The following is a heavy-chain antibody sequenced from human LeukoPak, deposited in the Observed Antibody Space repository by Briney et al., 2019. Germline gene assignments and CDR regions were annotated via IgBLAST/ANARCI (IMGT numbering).Heavy chain of an antibody. D-gene: IGHD4-23*01. V-gene: IGHV4-4*02. Sequence: SETLSLTCAVSGVSISSSNWWSWVRQPPGKGLEWIGEIYHSGSTNYNPSLKSRVTISVDKSRNQFSLKLSSVTAADTAVYYCARDGGNSGAFDIWGQGTMVTVSS. CDR2: IYHSGST. J-gene: IGHJ3*02. CDR1: GVSISSSNW. CDR3: ARDGGNSGAFDI.